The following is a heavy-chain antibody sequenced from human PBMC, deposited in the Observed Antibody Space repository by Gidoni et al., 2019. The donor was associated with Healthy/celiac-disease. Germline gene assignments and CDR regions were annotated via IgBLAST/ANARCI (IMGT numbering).Heavy chain of an antibody. CDR2: IYYSGST. V-gene: IGHV4-39*07. J-gene: IGHJ4*02. D-gene: IGHD3-10*01. Sequence: QLQLQESGPGLVKPSETLSLTCTVSGGSISRSSYYWCWIRQPPGKGLEWIGSIYYSGSTYYNPSLKSRVTISVDTSKNQFSLKLSSVTAADTAVYYCARDNSPSEGYYGSGSPSGDYWGQGTLVTVSS. CDR3: ARDNSPSEGYYGSGSPSGDY. CDR1: GGSISRSSYY.